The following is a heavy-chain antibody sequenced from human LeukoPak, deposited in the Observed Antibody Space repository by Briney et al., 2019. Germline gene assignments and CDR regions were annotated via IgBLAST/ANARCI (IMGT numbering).Heavy chain of an antibody. J-gene: IGHJ4*02. D-gene: IGHD2-2*03. CDR1: GFTFSSYG. Sequence: PGRSLRLSCAASGFTFSSYGMHWVRQAPGKGLEWVAVIWYDGSNKYYADSVKGRFTISRDNSKNTLYLQMNSLRAEDTAVYYCARGLDIVVVPAATVDYWGQGTLVTVS. CDR2: IWYDGSNK. V-gene: IGHV3-33*01. CDR3: ARGLDIVVVPAATVDY.